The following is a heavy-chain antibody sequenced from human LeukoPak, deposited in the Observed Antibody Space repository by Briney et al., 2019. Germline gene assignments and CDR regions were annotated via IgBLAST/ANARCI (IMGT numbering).Heavy chain of an antibody. CDR1: ALSSVIYA. Sequence: GGSLRLSRAAFALSSVIYATSSVRQAPGKGLEWVSAIGGRGTNTYYADSVKGRFTISRDNSKNTLYLQMNSLRAEDTAVYYCERDLSGEGVFDYWGQGTLVAVSS. D-gene: IGHD2-8*01. CDR3: ERDLSGEGVFDY. V-gene: IGHV3-23*01. J-gene: IGHJ4*02. CDR2: IGGRGTNT.